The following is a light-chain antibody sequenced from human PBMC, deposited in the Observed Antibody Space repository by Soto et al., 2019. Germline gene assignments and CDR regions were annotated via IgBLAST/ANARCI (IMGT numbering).Light chain of an antibody. CDR3: SSYTSSSTLLYV. V-gene: IGLV2-14*01. Sequence: QSALTQPASVSGSPGQSITISCTGTSSDVGGYNYVSWYQQHPGKAPKLMIYDVSNRPSGVSNRFSGSKSGNTASLTISGLKAEDEAAYYCSSYTSSSTLLYVFGTGTKVTVL. J-gene: IGLJ1*01. CDR1: SSDVGGYNY. CDR2: DVS.